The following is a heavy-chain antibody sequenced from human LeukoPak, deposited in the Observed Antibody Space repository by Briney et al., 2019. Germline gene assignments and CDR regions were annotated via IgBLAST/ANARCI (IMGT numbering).Heavy chain of an antibody. CDR2: ISAYNGNT. J-gene: IGHJ4*02. V-gene: IGHV1-18*01. Sequence: ASVEVSCKASGYTFTSYGISWVRQAPGQGLKWMGWISAYNGNTNYAQKLQGRVTMTTDTSTSTAYMELRSLRSDDTAVYYCARGATDYYDSSGYYFDYWGQGTLVTVSS. CDR3: ARGATDYYDSSGYYFDY. D-gene: IGHD3-22*01. CDR1: GYTFTSYG.